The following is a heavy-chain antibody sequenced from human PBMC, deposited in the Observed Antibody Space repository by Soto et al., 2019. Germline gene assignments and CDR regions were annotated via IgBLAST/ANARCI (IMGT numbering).Heavy chain of an antibody. CDR2: ISSSSIYT. CDR3: AREKSYCSGGSCPYDY. V-gene: IGHV3-11*06. Sequence: PGGSLRLSCAASGFTFSDYYMSWIRQAPGKGLEWVSYISSSSIYTNYADSVKGRFTISRDNAKNSLYLQMNSLRAEDTAVYYCAREKSYCSGGSCPYDYWGQGTLVTVSS. CDR1: GFTFSDYY. J-gene: IGHJ4*02. D-gene: IGHD2-15*01.